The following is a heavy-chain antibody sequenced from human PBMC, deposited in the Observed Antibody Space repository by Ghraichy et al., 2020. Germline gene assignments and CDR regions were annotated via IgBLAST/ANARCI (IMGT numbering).Heavy chain of an antibody. V-gene: IGHV4-39*01. CDR3: ARRCTGTSCQRGAFDF. CDR2: ISYSGTT. Sequence: TLSLTCTVSGASIRSNDYYWAWVRQPPGKGLEWIGSISYSGTTFYNPSLKSRVTKSVDTSKSQFSLKLDSVTATDTAVYYCARRCTGTSCQRGAFDFWGQGTMVTVSS. D-gene: IGHD2-2*01. J-gene: IGHJ3*01. CDR1: GASIRSNDYY.